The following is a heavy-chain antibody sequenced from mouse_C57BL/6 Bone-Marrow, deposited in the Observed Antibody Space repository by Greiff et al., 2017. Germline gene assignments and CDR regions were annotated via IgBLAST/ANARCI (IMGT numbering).Heavy chain of an antibody. J-gene: IGHJ2*01. CDR3: ARYRLNYFDY. CDR2: IYPGGGYT. V-gene: IGHV1-63*01. CDR1: GYTFTNYW. D-gene: IGHD2-12*01. Sequence: QVQLQQSGAELVRPGPSVKMSCKASGYTFTNYWIGWAKQRPGHGLEWIGDIYPGGGYTNYNVKFKGKATLAADKSSSTAYMQFSSLTSEDSAIYYCARYRLNYFDYWGQGTTLTVSS.